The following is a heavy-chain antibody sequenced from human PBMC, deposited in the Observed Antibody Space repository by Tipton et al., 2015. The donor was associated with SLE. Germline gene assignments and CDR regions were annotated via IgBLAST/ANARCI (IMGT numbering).Heavy chain of an antibody. CDR3: AKSPPWLAAALFDS. CDR2: IYSGGSST. D-gene: IGHD2-15*01. V-gene: IGHV3-23*03. CDR1: GGSFSGYY. Sequence: LSLTCAVYGGSFSGYYWSWIRQPPGKGLEWVSVIYSGGSSTYYADSVKGRFTISRDNSKNTLYLQMNSLRAEDTAVYYCAKSPPWLAAALFDSWGQGTLVTVSS. J-gene: IGHJ4*02.